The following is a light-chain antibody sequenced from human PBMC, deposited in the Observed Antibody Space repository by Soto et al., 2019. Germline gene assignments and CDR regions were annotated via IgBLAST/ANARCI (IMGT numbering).Light chain of an antibody. Sequence: DIQMTQSPSSLSASVGDRVAITCRASQGISNYLAWYQQKPGKVPKLLIYAASTLQSGVPSRFSGSGSGTDFTITMSSLQPDDVATYYCQKYTSAPFTFGPGTKVDIK. CDR3: QKYTSAPFT. CDR1: QGISNY. V-gene: IGKV1-27*01. CDR2: AAS. J-gene: IGKJ3*01.